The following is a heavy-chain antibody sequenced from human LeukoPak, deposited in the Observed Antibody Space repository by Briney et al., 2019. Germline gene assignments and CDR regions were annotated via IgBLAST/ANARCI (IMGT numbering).Heavy chain of an antibody. CDR1: GFTFSSYA. Sequence: GGSLRLSCAASGFTFSSYAMHWVRQAPGKGLEWVAVISYDGSNKYYADSVKGRFTISRDNSKNTLYLQMNSLRAEDTAVYYCAKDEKVVAATPFDYWGQGTLVTVSS. CDR3: AKDEKVVAATPFDY. J-gene: IGHJ4*02. V-gene: IGHV3-30-3*01. CDR2: ISYDGSNK. D-gene: IGHD2-15*01.